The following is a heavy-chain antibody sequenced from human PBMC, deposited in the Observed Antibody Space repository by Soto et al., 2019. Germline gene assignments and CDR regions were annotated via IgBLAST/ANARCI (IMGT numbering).Heavy chain of an antibody. Sequence: KTGGSLRLSCAASGFTFSRYSMNWVRQAPGKGLEWVSSISSSSTYIYYADSVKGRFTISRDNAKNSLYLQMNSLRAEDTAVYYCARDGPSSGWYDYWVQGTLVTVAS. V-gene: IGHV3-21*01. CDR2: ISSSSTYI. D-gene: IGHD6-19*01. CDR3: ARDGPSSGWYDY. CDR1: GFTFSRYS. J-gene: IGHJ4*02.